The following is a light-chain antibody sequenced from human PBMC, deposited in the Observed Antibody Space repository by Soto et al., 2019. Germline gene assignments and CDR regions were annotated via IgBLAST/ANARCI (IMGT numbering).Light chain of an antibody. V-gene: IGLV1-47*01. J-gene: IGLJ2*01. Sequence: QAVVTQPPSASGTPGQRVTISCSGSSSNIGSNYVYWYQQLPGTAPKLLIYRNNQRPSGVPDQFSGSKSGTSASLAISGLRSEDEAYYYCAAWDDSLSALFGGGTKLTVL. CDR2: RNN. CDR1: SSNIGSNY. CDR3: AAWDDSLSAL.